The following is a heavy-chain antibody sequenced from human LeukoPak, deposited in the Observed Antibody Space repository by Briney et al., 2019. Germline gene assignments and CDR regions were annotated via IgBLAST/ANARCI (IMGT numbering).Heavy chain of an antibody. J-gene: IGHJ4*02. Sequence: SETLSLTCTVSGGSISSSSYYWSWIRQPPGKGLEWIGEINHSGDTNYNPSLKSRVTISVDTSKNQFSLKLSSVTAADTAVYYCARFPVAAFDYWGQGTLVTVSS. CDR3: ARFPVAAFDY. D-gene: IGHD6-19*01. CDR1: GGSISSSSYY. V-gene: IGHV4-39*07. CDR2: INHSGDT.